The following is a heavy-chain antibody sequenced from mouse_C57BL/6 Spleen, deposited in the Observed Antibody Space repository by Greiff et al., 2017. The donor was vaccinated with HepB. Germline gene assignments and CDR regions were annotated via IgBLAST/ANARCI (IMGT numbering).Heavy chain of an antibody. CDR3: ARTPYGYDPYYYAMDY. J-gene: IGHJ4*01. Sequence: QVQLQQSGPGLVAPSQSLSITCTVSGFSLTSYAISWVRQPPGKGLEWLGVIWTGGGTNYNSALKSRLSISKDNSKSQVFLKMNSLQTDDTARYYCARTPYGYDPYYYAMDYWRQGTSVTVSS. CDR1: GFSLTSYA. V-gene: IGHV2-9-1*01. D-gene: IGHD2-2*01. CDR2: IWTGGGT.